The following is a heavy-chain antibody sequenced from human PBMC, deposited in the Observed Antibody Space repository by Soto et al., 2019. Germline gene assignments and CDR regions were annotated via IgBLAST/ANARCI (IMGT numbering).Heavy chain of an antibody. CDR3: AGDLLAREGGFDY. CDR1: GYTFTGYY. J-gene: IGHJ4*02. Sequence: QVQLVQSGAEVKKPGASVKVSCKASGYTFTGYYMHWVRQAPGQGLEWMGWINPNSGGTNYAQKFQAWVTMTRDTSISTAYRELSRLRSENTAVYYCAGDLLAREGGFDYWGQGTLVTVSS. CDR2: INPNSGGT. V-gene: IGHV1-2*04. D-gene: IGHD3-3*02.